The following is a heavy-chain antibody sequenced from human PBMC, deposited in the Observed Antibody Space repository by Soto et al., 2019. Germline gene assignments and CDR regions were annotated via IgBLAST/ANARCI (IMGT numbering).Heavy chain of an antibody. CDR1: GGSISSYY. J-gene: IGHJ3*02. CDR3: ARNYGHAFDI. V-gene: IGHV4-59*01. D-gene: IGHD1-7*01. CDR2: IYYSGST. Sequence: SETLSLTCTVSGGSISSYYWSWLRQPPGKGLEWIGYIYYSGSTNYNPSLKSRVTISVDTSKNQFSLKLSSVTAADTAVYYCARNYGHAFDIWGQGTMVTVS.